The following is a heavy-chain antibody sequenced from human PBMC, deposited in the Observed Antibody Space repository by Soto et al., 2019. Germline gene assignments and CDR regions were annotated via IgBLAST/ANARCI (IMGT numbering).Heavy chain of an antibody. CDR1: GFTFSTYG. D-gene: IGHD1-26*01. Sequence: QVQLVESGGGVVQPGRSLRLSCAASGFTFSTYGMHWVRQAPGKGLEWVAVMGNDGITTFYADSVKGRFTISRDNSKNKLVLQMNSLRADDTAVDYCAKEFQWELHAFDIWGQGTMVTVSS. J-gene: IGHJ3*02. CDR3: AKEFQWELHAFDI. CDR2: MGNDGITT. V-gene: IGHV3-30*18.